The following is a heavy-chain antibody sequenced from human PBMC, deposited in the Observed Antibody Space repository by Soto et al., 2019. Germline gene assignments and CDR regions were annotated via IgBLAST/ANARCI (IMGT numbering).Heavy chain of an antibody. V-gene: IGHV5-51*01. CDR2: IYPGDSDT. Sequence: PGESLKISCKGSGYSFTSYWIGWVRQMPGKGLEWMGIIYPGDSDTRYSPSFQGQVTISADKSISTAYLQWSSLKASGTAMYYCARQGNFGMVRGVSHYYGMDVWGQGTTVTVSS. CDR3: ARQGNFGMVRGVSHYYGMDV. CDR1: GYSFTSYW. D-gene: IGHD3-10*01. J-gene: IGHJ6*02.